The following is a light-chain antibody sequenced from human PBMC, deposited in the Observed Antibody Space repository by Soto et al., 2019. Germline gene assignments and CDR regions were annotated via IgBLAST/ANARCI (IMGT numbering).Light chain of an antibody. CDR2: KAS. CDR1: QSISSW. V-gene: IGKV1-5*03. CDR3: QQYNSYPTT. Sequence: DIQMTQSPSTLSASVGDRVTITCRASQSISSWLAWYQQKPGKAPKLLIYKASSLESGVPSRFSSSGSGTEFTLTISSLQPDDFAPYYCQQYNSYPTTFGQGTKVEIK. J-gene: IGKJ1*01.